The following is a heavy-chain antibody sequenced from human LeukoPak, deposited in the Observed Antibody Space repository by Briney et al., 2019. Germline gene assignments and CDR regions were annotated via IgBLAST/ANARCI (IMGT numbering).Heavy chain of an antibody. CDR1: GFTVSSDY. CDR2: IYSDGST. J-gene: IGHJ4*02. D-gene: IGHD2-15*01. V-gene: IGHV3-53*01. CDR3: ARGGKLLPFDY. Sequence: PGGSLRLSCVASGFTVSSDYISWVRQAPGKGLEWVSVIYSDGSTYYADSVKGRFTISRGNSKNTLYLQMDSLGAEDTAVYYCARGGKLLPFDYWGQGTLVTVSS.